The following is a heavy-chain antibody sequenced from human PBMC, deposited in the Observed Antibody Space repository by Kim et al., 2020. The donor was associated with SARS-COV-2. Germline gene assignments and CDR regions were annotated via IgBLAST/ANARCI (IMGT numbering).Heavy chain of an antibody. CDR2: IWYDGSNK. Sequence: GGSLRLSCAASGFTFSSYGMHWVRQAPGKGLEWVAAIWYDGSNKYYADSVKGRFTISRDNSKNTLYLQMNSLRAEDTAVYYCARAFEFFFDYWGQGTLVTVSS. V-gene: IGHV3-33*01. CDR1: GFTFSSYG. J-gene: IGHJ4*02. D-gene: IGHD3-9*01. CDR3: ARAFEFFFDY.